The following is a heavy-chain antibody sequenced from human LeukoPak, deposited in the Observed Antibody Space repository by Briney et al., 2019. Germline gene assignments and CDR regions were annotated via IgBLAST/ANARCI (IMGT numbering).Heavy chain of an antibody. V-gene: IGHV4-31*01. Sequence: TLSLTCTVSGGSIRSGGNYWSWIRQHPGTGLEWIGYIYYSGSTYYNPSLNRLVTISVDTYKNQFSLKLSPVPAADTAVYYCARDIPRDGYNIGDAFDIWGQGTMVTVSS. CDR2: IYYSGST. CDR1: GGSIRSGGNY. J-gene: IGHJ3*02. D-gene: IGHD5-24*01. CDR3: ARDIPRDGYNIGDAFDI.